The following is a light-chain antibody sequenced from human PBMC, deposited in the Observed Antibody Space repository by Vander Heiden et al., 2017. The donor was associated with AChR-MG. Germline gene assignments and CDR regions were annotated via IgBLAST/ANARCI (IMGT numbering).Light chain of an antibody. CDR1: QSVSSSY. CDR3: QQYGSSPLT. Sequence: EIAFTRHPATLSVSPGERATLSCGASQSVSSSYLSWQQKKPGPAPRLLIYDASSTATGIPDRISGSGAATYFTLTSSILYPEDVAVYYWQQYGSSPLTFGGGTKVEIK. CDR2: DAS. J-gene: IGKJ4*01. V-gene: IGKV3D-20*01.